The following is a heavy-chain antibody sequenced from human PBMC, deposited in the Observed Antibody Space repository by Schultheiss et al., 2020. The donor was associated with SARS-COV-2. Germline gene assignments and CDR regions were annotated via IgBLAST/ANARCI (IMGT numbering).Heavy chain of an antibody. Sequence: ASVKVSCKASGGTFSSYAISWVRQAPGQGLEWMGWISAYNGNANYAQKLQGRVTMTRDTSISTAYMELSRLRSDDTAVYYCASRSRITMVRGVIMSGEDYWGQGTLVTVSS. CDR1: GGTFSSYA. D-gene: IGHD3-10*01. CDR3: ASRSRITMVRGVIMSGEDY. J-gene: IGHJ4*02. CDR2: ISAYNGNA. V-gene: IGHV1-18*01.